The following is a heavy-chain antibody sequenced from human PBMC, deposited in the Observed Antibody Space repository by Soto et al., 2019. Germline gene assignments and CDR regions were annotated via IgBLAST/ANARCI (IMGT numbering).Heavy chain of an antibody. CDR2: ISAYNGNT. Sequence: GASVKLACEAPVNTITSNGISWVRPSPGQGLEWMGWISAYNGNTNYAQKLQGRVTMTTDTSTSTAYMELRSLRSNDTAVDYCAIVLLPAPLASFHIW. CDR3: AIVLLPAPLASFHI. D-gene: IGHD3-16*01. V-gene: IGHV1-18*04. CDR1: VNTITSNG. J-gene: IGHJ3*02.